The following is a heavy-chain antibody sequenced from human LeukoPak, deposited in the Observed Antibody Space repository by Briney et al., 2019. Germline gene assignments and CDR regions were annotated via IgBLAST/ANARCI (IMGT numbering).Heavy chain of an antibody. CDR3: ARHNYDDYVFDI. Sequence: SETLSLTCTVSGGSLSSYYFCWIRQSPGKGLEWIAYINYSGSASYNPSLKSRVTMSVDTSKQFSLSLSSVTAADTAVYYCARHNYDDYVFDIWGQGTKVTVSS. CDR1: GGSLSSYY. V-gene: IGHV4-59*08. J-gene: IGHJ3*02. D-gene: IGHD4-17*01. CDR2: INYSGSA.